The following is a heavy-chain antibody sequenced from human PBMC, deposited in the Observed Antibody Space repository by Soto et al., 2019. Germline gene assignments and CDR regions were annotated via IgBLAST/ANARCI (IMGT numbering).Heavy chain of an antibody. V-gene: IGHV3-23*01. J-gene: IGHJ4*02. Sequence: EVQLLESGGGLVQPGGSLRLSCAASGFTFSSYAMSWVRQAPGKGLERVSAISGSGGSTYYADSVKGRFTISRDNSKNTLYLQMNSLRAEDTAVYYCAKARLIVVVPAVFDYWGQGTLVTVSS. D-gene: IGHD2-2*01. CDR1: GFTFSSYA. CDR3: AKARLIVVVPAVFDY. CDR2: ISGSGGST.